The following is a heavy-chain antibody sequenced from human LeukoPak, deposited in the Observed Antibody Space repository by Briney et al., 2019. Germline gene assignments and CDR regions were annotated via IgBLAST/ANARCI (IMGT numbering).Heavy chain of an antibody. V-gene: IGHV5-51*01. J-gene: IGHJ6*03. CDR1: GYSFNTYW. CDR2: IYPGDSDT. Sequence: GESLKISCKGSGYSFNTYWIGWVRQMPGKGLEWMGIIYPGDSDTRYSPSFQGQVTISADKSISTAYLKWSSLKASDTAMYYCARGIVIPGYYYYMDVWGKGTTVTVSS. D-gene: IGHD3-16*02. CDR3: ARGIVIPGYYYYMDV.